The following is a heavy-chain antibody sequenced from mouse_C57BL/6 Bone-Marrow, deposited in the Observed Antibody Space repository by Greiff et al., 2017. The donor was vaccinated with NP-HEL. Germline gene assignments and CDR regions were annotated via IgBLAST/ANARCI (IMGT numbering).Heavy chain of an antibody. CDR1: EYEFPSHD. CDR3: ARNGNYGYAMDY. CDR2: INSDGGST. Sequence: EVKVVESGGGLVQPGESLKLSCESNEYEFPSHDMSWVRKTPEKRLELVAAINSDGGSTYYPDTMERRFIISRDNTKKTLYLQMSSLRSEDTALYYCARNGNYGYAMDYWGQGTSVTVSS. D-gene: IGHD2-1*01. V-gene: IGHV5-2*01. J-gene: IGHJ4*01.